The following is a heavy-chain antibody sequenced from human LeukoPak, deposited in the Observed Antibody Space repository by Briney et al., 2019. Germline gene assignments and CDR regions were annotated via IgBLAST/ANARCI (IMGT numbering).Heavy chain of an antibody. V-gene: IGHV3-30*02. D-gene: IGHD4-17*01. CDR1: GFTFSSYG. J-gene: IGHJ6*03. Sequence: GGSLRLSCAASGFTFSSYGMHWVRQAPGKGLEWVAFIRYDGSNKYYADSVKGRFTISRDNSKNTLYLQMNSLRAEDTAVYYCARGPDDYGDYVPAYYYYYMDVWGKGTTVTISS. CDR2: IRYDGSNK. CDR3: ARGPDDYGDYVPAYYYYYMDV.